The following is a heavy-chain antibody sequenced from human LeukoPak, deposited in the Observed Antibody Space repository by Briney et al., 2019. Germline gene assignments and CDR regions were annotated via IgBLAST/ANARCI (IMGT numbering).Heavy chain of an antibody. D-gene: IGHD6-19*01. CDR3: AREIAVAGTRGDY. V-gene: IGHV3-21*01. J-gene: IGHJ4*02. CDR2: ISSSSSYI. Sequence: PGGSLRLSCAASGFTFSNYSMNWVRQAPGKGLEWVSSISSSSSYIYYADSVKGRFTISRDNAKNSLYLQMNSLRAEDTAVYYCAREIAVAGTRGDYWGQGTLVTVSS. CDR1: GFTFSNYS.